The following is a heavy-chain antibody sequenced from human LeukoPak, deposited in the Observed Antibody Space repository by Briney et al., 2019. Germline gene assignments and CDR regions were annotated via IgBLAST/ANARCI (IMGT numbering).Heavy chain of an antibody. CDR1: GFTFSSYA. Sequence: SGGSLRLSCAASGFTFSSYAMHWVRQAPGKGLEWVAVISYDGSNKYYADSVKGRFTISRDNSKNTLYLQMNSLRAEDTAVYYCATQVGAFDYWGQGTLVTVSS. V-gene: IGHV3-30-3*01. CDR3: ATQVGAFDY. D-gene: IGHD1-26*01. J-gene: IGHJ4*02. CDR2: ISYDGSNK.